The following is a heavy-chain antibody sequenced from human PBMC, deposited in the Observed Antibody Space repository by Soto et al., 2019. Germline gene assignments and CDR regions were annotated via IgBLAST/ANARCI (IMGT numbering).Heavy chain of an antibody. CDR2: ILHTGGT. CDR3: ARLQFGEGFDY. V-gene: IGHV4-30-2*01. J-gene: IGHJ4*02. CDR1: GGSISCGGFS. Sequence: SETLSLTCAVSGGSISCGGFSWSWIRQPPGKGLEWIGYILHTGGTQYNPSLKSRVSMSVDKSKNQFSLHLTSVTAADTAVYYCARLQFGEGFDYWGQGALVTVSS. D-gene: IGHD3-10*01.